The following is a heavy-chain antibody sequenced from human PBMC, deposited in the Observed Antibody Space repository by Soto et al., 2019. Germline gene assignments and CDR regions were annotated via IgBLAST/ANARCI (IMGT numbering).Heavy chain of an antibody. CDR3: ARDELWFGELLSAFDI. D-gene: IGHD3-10*01. CDR1: GYTFTSYA. Sequence: ASVKVSCKASGYTFTSYAMHWVRQAPGQGLEWIGWINAYNGNTKYAQKPQGRVTMTTDTSTSTAYMELSSLRSDDTAVYYCARDELWFGELLSAFDIWGQGTMVTVSS. CDR2: INAYNGNT. J-gene: IGHJ3*02. V-gene: IGHV1-3*01.